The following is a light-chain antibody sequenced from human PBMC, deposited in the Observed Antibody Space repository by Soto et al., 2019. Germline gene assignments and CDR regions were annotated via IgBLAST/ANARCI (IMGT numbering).Light chain of an antibody. J-gene: IGKJ4*01. V-gene: IGKV3-20*01. Sequence: EIVLTQSPGILSLSPGERASLSCRASQSVSSNYLAWYQQKPGHAPRLLIYGASSRATGIPDRFSGSGSGTDFTLTVSRLEPEDFAVYYCQQYGSSPLTFGGGTRVQIK. CDR3: QQYGSSPLT. CDR1: QSVSSNY. CDR2: GAS.